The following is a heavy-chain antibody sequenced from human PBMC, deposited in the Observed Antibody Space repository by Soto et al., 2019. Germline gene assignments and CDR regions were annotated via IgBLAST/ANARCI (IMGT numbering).Heavy chain of an antibody. CDR1: RFTFSSYW. Sequence: PGGSLRLSCAASRFTFSSYWMHWVRQAPGKGLVWVSRINSDGSSTSYADSVKGRFTISRDNAKNTLYLQMNSLRAEDTAVYYCARGSDFWSGYYPYYYYGMDVWGQGTTVTVSS. CDR2: INSDGSST. D-gene: IGHD3-3*01. J-gene: IGHJ6*02. V-gene: IGHV3-74*01. CDR3: ARGSDFWSGYYPYYYYGMDV.